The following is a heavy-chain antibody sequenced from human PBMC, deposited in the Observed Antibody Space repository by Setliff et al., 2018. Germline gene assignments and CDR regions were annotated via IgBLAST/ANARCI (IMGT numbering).Heavy chain of an antibody. V-gene: IGHV1-2*02. D-gene: IGHD2-21*02. J-gene: IGHJ5*02. CDR2: INGNSGVT. CDR3: AQTKGFVDGYLDP. CDR1: ADTFTGYY. Sequence: GASVKVSCKASADTFTGYYVHWVRQAPGQGLEWMGWINGNSGVTKYAQKFQGRVTMTSETSISIVHMDLTRLTSDDTAVYYCAQTKGFVDGYLDPWGQGTLVTVSS.